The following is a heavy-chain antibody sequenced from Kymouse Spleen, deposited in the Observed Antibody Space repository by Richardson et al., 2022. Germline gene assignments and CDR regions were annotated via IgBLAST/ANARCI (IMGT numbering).Heavy chain of an antibody. CDR1: GFTFDDYA. Sequence: EVQLVESGGGLVQPGRSLRLSCAASGFTFDDYAMHWVRQAPGKGLEWVSGISWNSGSIGYADSVKGRFTISRDNAKNSLYLQMNSLRAEDTALYYCAKAPVEELRDYYYGMDVWGQGTTVTVSS. J-gene: IGHJ6*02. D-gene: IGHD1-7*01. CDR3: AKAPVEELRDYYYGMDV. V-gene: IGHV3-9*01. CDR2: ISWNSGSI.